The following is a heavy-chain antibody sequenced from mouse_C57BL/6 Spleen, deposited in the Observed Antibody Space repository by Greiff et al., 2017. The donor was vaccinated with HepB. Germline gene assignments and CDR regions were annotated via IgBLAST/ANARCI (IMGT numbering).Heavy chain of an antibody. D-gene: IGHD1-1*01. CDR1: GFTFSDYY. J-gene: IGHJ2*01. V-gene: IGHV5-16*01. Sequence: VQLKESEGGLVQPGSSLKLSCTASGFTFSDYYMAWVRQVPEKGLEWVANINYDGSSTYYLDSLKSRFIISRDNAKNILYLQMSSLKSEDTATYYCARGTTVFFDYWGQGTTLTVSS. CDR2: INYDGSST. CDR3: ARGTTVFFDY.